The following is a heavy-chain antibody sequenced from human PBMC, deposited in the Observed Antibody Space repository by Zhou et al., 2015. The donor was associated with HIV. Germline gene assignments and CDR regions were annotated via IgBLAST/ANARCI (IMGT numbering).Heavy chain of an antibody. D-gene: IGHD3-9*01. Sequence: EVQLVESGGGLVKPGRSLRLSCTASGFTFGDYTMSWFRQAPGKGLEWVGRIRSKSDGETTYYAAPVTGRFTITRDDSKNTLYLQLNSLKVEDTAVYYCAGGGTYYDILTGYYRPNFYYYYGMDVWGQGTTVTVSS. V-gene: IGHV3-49*05. CDR1: GFTFGDYT. CDR2: IRSKSDGETT. J-gene: IGHJ6*02. CDR3: AGGGTYYDILTGYYRPNFYYYYGMDV.